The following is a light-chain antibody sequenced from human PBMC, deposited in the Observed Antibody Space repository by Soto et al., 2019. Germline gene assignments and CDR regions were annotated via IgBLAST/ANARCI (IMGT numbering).Light chain of an antibody. V-gene: IGLV2-23*02. CDR1: SSDVGSYNL. Sequence: QSALTQPASVSGSPGQSITISCTGTSSDVGSYNLVSWYQQHPGKAPKLMIYEVSKRPSGFSNRFSGSKSGNTASLTISGLQAEDEADYYCCSYAGSSTFLYVFGTGTKLTVL. J-gene: IGLJ1*01. CDR2: EVS. CDR3: CSYAGSSTFLYV.